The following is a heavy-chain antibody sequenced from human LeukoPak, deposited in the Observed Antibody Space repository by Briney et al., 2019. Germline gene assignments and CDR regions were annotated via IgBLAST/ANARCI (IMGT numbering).Heavy chain of an antibody. J-gene: IGHJ3*02. D-gene: IGHD1-26*01. CDR3: AHSSGSYYSNAFDI. CDR2: IYWNDDK. V-gene: IGHV2-5*01. CDR1: GFSLSTSGVG. Sequence: KDSGPTLVKPTQTLTLTCTFSGFSLSTSGVGVGWIRQPPGKALEWLALIYWNDDKRYSPSLKSRLTITKDTSKNQVVLTMTNMDPVDTATYYCAHSSGSYYSNAFDIWGQGTMVTVSS.